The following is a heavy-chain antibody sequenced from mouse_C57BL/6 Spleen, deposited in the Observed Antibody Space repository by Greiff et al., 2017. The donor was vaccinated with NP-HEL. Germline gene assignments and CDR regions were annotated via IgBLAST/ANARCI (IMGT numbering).Heavy chain of an antibody. D-gene: IGHD2-4*01. J-gene: IGHJ4*01. Sequence: QVQLQQPGAELVKPGASVKMSCKASGYTFTSYWITWVKQRPGQGLEWIGDIYPGSGSTNYNEKFKSKATLTVDTSSSTAYMQLSSLTSEDSAVYYCARGDYDYYYAMDYWGQGTSVTVSS. CDR3: ARGDYDYYYAMDY. CDR2: IYPGSGST. V-gene: IGHV1-55*01. CDR1: GYTFTSYW.